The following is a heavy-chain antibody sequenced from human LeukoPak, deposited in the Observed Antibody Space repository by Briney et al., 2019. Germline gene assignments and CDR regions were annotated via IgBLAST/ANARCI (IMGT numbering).Heavy chain of an antibody. J-gene: IGHJ4*02. CDR2: ISGSGGST. V-gene: IGHV3-23*01. D-gene: IGHD3-22*01. CDR1: GFTFSSYA. Sequence: PGRSLRLSCAASGFTFSSYAMSWVRQAPGKGLEWVSAISGSGGSTYYADSVKGRFTISRDNSKNTLYLQMNSLRAEDTAVYYCSSLYYYDSSGYTIFDYWGQGTLVTVSS. CDR3: SSLYYYDSSGYTIFDY.